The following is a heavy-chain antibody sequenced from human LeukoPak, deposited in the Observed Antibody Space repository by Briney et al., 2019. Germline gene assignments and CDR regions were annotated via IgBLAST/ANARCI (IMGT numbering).Heavy chain of an antibody. CDR2: IYYSGSST. D-gene: IGHD3-10*01. V-gene: IGHV4-59*01. CDR1: GGSTSGFF. Sequence: SETLSLTCTVSGGSTSGFFWTWIRQPPGRELEWIGSIYYSGSSTKYNPSLKSRVTISVDTSKSQFSLNLNSATAADTAVYYCARTSRHFYGSGTNLTPWPAGMDVWGQGTTVTVSS. CDR3: ARTSRHFYGSGTNLTPWPAGMDV. J-gene: IGHJ6*02.